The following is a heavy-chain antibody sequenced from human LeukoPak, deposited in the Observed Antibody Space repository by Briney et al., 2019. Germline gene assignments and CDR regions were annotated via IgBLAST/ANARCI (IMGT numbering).Heavy chain of an antibody. CDR1: GFTFSAYD. J-gene: IGHJ4*02. CDR2: ISGSGGST. D-gene: IGHD6-13*01. V-gene: IGHV3-23*01. CDR3: AKLGAAAGRNWYVY. Sequence: GGSLRLSCAASGFTFSAYDMHWVRQAPGKGLEWVSAISGSGGSTYYADSVKGRFTISGDNSKNTLYLQMNSLRAEDTAVYYCAKLGAAAGRNWYVYWGQGTLVTVSS.